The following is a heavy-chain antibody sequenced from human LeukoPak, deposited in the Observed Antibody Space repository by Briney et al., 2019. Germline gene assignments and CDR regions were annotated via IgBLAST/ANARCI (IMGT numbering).Heavy chain of an antibody. V-gene: IGHV3-23*01. Sequence: PGGSLRLSCATSQFNFNKFGITWVRQAPGKGLEWVSSISGNGVSTQYADSVQGRFAISRDNSKNTLYLQMNSLRAEDTAVYYCAKDPNGDYIGTFDIWGQGTMVTVSS. CDR3: AKDPNGDYIGTFDI. D-gene: IGHD4-17*01. CDR2: ISGNGVST. J-gene: IGHJ3*02. CDR1: QFNFNKFG.